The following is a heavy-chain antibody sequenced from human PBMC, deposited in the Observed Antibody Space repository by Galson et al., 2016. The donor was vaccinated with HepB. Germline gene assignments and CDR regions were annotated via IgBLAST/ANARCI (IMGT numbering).Heavy chain of an antibody. J-gene: IGHJ4*02. CDR2: HTGST. V-gene: IGHV4-4*01. D-gene: IGHD3-3*01. Sequence: HTGSTNYNPSLKSRLSMSVDKSNHQFSQRLTSVTAADTAFYFCARGSDFWSGFPIEYWGQGNLVTVSS. CDR3: ARGSDFWSGFPIEY.